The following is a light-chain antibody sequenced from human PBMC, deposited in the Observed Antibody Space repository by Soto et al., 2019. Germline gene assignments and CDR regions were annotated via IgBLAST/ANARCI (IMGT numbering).Light chain of an antibody. CDR2: NNH. J-gene: IGLJ1*01. CDR3: AAWDDSLNACV. V-gene: IGLV1-44*01. Sequence: QLVLTQAPSASGTPGQRVTISCSGASSNIGSKTVNWYQQLPGMAPKLLIFNNHQRPSGVPDRFSGSKSGTSASLAIIGLQSEDEADYYCAAWDDSLNACVFGTGTKSPS. CDR1: SSNIGSKT.